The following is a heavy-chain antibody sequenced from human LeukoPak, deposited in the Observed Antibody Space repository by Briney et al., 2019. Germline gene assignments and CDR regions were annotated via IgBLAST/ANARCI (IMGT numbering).Heavy chain of an antibody. CDR1: GFAFGTYA. Sequence: GGSLRLSFASSGFAFGTYAMGWVRPAPGMGLEWVSSISADGQVTYYADSVEGRFTVSRDNSKSTLYLQLNSLRAEDTATYYCARDPYNTILYRLAHWGQGTLVTVSS. CDR2: ISADGQVT. CDR3: ARDPYNTILYRLAH. J-gene: IGHJ4*02. V-gene: IGHV3-23*01. D-gene: IGHD3-10*01.